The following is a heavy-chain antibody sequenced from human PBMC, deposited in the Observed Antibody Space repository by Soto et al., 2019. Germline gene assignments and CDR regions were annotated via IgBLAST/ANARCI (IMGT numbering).Heavy chain of an antibody. CDR3: ARDGTFGAKGGALDI. CDR2: FWYEGSNK. D-gene: IGHD3-16*01. Sequence: PGGSLRLSCAASGFTFRTYGMHWVRQAPGKGLEWVAIFWYEGSNKYYAESGKGRFTISRDNSKNTLYLQMNSLRAEDTAVYYCARDGTFGAKGGALDIWGQGTMVTVSS. CDR1: GFTFRTYG. V-gene: IGHV3-33*01. J-gene: IGHJ3*02.